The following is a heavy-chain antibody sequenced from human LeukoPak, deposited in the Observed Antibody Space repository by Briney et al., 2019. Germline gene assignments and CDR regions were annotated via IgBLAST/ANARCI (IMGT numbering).Heavy chain of an antibody. CDR3: ARIGRYYYDSSGYSDY. Sequence: SVKVSCKASGGTFSSYAISWVRQAPGRGLEWMGGIIPIFGTANYAQKFQGRVTITTDESTSTAYMELSSLRSEDTAVYYCARIGRYYYDSSGYSDYWGQGTLVTVSS. CDR1: GGTFSSYA. CDR2: IIPIFGTA. J-gene: IGHJ4*02. D-gene: IGHD3-22*01. V-gene: IGHV1-69*05.